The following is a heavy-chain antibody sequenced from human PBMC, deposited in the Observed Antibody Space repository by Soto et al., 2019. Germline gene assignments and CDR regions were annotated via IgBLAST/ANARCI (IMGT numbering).Heavy chain of an antibody. CDR1: GYTFTRSG. CDR2: ISTYNGDT. Sequence: ASVKVSFKASGYTFTRSGISWVRQAPGQGLEWMGWISTYNGDTNYAQTFQGRVTMTRDTSTSTVHMEVRRLRSDDTAVYYCAREVEKGLDYWAQGTLVTVSS. J-gene: IGHJ4*02. CDR3: AREVEKGLDY. V-gene: IGHV1-18*01.